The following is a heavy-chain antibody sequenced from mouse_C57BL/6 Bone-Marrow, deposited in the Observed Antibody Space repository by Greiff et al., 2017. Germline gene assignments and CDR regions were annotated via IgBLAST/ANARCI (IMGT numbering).Heavy chain of an antibody. D-gene: IGHD1-1*01. CDR1: GYSFTGYF. CDR3: ARSELFIDYFDY. CDR2: INPYNGDT. V-gene: IGHV1-20*01. J-gene: IGHJ2*01. Sequence: EVQLQQSGPELVKPGDSVKISCKASGYSFTGYFMNWVMQSHGKSLEWIGRINPYNGDTFYNQKFKGKATLTVDKSSSTAHMELRSLTSEDSAVYYCARSELFIDYFDYWGQGTTLTVSS.